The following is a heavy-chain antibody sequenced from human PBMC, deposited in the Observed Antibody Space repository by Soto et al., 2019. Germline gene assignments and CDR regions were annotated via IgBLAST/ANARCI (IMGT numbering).Heavy chain of an antibody. J-gene: IGHJ6*02. Sequence: SETLSLTCAVYGGSFSGYYWSWIRQPPGKGLEWIGEINHSGSTNYNPSLKSRVTISVDTSKNQFSLKLSSVTAADTAVYYCARGWGSYYYYYYYYGMDVWGQGTTVTVSS. CDR1: GGSFSGYY. V-gene: IGHV4-34*01. CDR2: INHSGST. CDR3: ARGWGSYYYYYYYYGMDV. D-gene: IGHD3-10*01.